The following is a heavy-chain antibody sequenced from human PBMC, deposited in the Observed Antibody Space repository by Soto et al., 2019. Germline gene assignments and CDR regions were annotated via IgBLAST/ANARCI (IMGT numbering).Heavy chain of an antibody. V-gene: IGHV3-30-3*01. D-gene: IGHD1-26*01. CDR3: ARDRREYSGSYYFDY. Sequence: GGSLRLSCAASGFTFSSYAMHWVRQAPGKGLEWVAVISYDGSNKYYADSVKGRFTISRDNSKNTLYLQMNSLRAEDTAVYYCARDRREYSGSYYFDYWGQGTLVTVSS. CDR1: GFTFSSYA. CDR2: ISYDGSNK. J-gene: IGHJ4*02.